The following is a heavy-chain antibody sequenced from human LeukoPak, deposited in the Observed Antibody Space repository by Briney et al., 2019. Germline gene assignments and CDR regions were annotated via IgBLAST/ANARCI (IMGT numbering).Heavy chain of an antibody. CDR1: GASISSYY. V-gene: IGHV4-59*08. D-gene: IGHD3-22*01. CDR3: ARVRFSAGYDSSGYHYFDY. J-gene: IGHJ4*02. Sequence: SETLSLTCTVSGASISSYYWSWIRQPPGKGLEWGGYINYSGSTNYNPSLKSRVTISVDTSKNQFSLKLSSVPAADTAGYYCARVRFSAGYDSSGYHYFDYWGQGTLVTVSS. CDR2: INYSGST.